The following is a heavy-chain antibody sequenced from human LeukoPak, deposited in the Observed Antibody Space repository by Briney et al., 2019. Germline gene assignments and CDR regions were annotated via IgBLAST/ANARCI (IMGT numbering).Heavy chain of an antibody. CDR3: ARVSYDSSGYGVFAY. Sequence: SETLSLTCTVSGGSISSGAYYWTWIRQHPGKGLEWIGYTHNSGSTYYNPSLKSRVTISVDTSKNQFSLKLSSVTAADTAVYYCARVSYDSSGYGVFAYWGQGTLVTVSS. CDR2: THNSGST. CDR1: GGSISSGAYY. J-gene: IGHJ4*02. D-gene: IGHD3-22*01. V-gene: IGHV4-31*03.